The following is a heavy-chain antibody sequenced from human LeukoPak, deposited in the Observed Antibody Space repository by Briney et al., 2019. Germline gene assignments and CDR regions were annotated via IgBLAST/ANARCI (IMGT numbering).Heavy chain of an antibody. D-gene: IGHD3-10*01. CDR1: GFTFSSYA. Sequence: GGSLRLSCAASGFTFSSYAMSWVRQAPGKGLEWVSAIRGSGDRTHYADSVKGRFTISRDNSKNTLYLQMNSLRAEDTAFYYCARPLLYYYGSETYFWFDLWGQGTLVTVSS. V-gene: IGHV3-23*01. CDR2: IRGSGDRT. J-gene: IGHJ5*02. CDR3: ARPLLYYYGSETYFWFDL.